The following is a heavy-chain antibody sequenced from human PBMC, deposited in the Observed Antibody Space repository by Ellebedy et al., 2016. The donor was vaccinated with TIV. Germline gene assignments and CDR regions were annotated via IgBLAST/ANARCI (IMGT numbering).Heavy chain of an antibody. CDR2: IKPDGSDK. Sequence: PGGSLRLSCAASGFTFSSYWMSWVRQAPGKGLEWVANIKPDGSDKYYVDSVKGRLTISRDNAKNSLFLQMNSLRAEDMAFYYCARFASRNFDCWGQGTLVTVSS. V-gene: IGHV3-7*03. J-gene: IGHJ4*02. CDR1: GFTFSSYW. CDR3: ARFASRNFDC.